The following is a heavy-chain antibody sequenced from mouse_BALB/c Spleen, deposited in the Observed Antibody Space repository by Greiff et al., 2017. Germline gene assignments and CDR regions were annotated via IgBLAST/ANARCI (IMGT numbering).Heavy chain of an antibody. D-gene: IGHD1-2*01. CDR2: ISSGGST. CDR1: GFTFSSYA. V-gene: IGHV5-6-5*01. J-gene: IGHJ2*01. Sequence: VQLKESGGGLVKPGGSLKLSCAASGFTFSSYAMSWVRQTPEKRLEWVASISSGGSTYYPDSVKGRFTISRDNARNILYLQMSSLRSEDTAMYYCARDYYGYYYWGQGTTLTVSS. CDR3: ARDYYGYYY.